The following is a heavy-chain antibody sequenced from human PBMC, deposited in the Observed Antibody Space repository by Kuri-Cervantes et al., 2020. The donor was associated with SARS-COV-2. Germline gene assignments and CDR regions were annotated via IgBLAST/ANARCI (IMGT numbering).Heavy chain of an antibody. CDR2: IYYSGST. V-gene: IGHV4-39*07. D-gene: IGHD3-22*01. CDR3: ARDMPSYYYDSSGPDYDAFDI. J-gene: IGHJ3*02. Sequence: SETLSLTCTVSGGSISSSSYYWGWIRQPPGKGLEWIGSIYYSGSTYYNPSLKSRVTISVDKSKNQFSLKLSSVTAADTAVYYCARDMPSYYYDSSGPDYDAFDIWGQGTMVTVSS. CDR1: GGSISSSSYY.